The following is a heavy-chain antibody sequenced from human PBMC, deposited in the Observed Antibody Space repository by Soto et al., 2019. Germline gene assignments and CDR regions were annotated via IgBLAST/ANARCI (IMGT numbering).Heavy chain of an antibody. CDR1: DGSIVSDY. V-gene: IGHV4-59*01. CDR3: ARMSGNYVNGNSFDH. D-gene: IGHD4-4*01. Sequence: SETLSLTCTVSDGSIVSDYWSWIRQPPRHGLEWLGNIDYIGNTNYNPSLKSRVTMSIDTSKNRFSLKLASVTTADTAVYYCARMSGNYVNGNSFDHWGQGTLVTVSS. J-gene: IGHJ5*02. CDR2: IDYIGNT.